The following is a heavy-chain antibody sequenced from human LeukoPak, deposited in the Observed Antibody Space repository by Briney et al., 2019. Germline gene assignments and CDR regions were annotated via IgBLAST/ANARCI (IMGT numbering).Heavy chain of an antibody. D-gene: IGHD6-19*01. Sequence: GASVKVSCKASGYTFTSYYMHWVRQAPGQGLEWMGIINPSGGSTSYAQKFQGRVTMTRDMSTSTVYMELSSLRSEDTAVYYCARDRGSGGWKPSDAFDIWGQGTMVTVSS. CDR1: GYTFTSYY. CDR2: INPSGGST. CDR3: ARDRGSGGWKPSDAFDI. V-gene: IGHV1-46*01. J-gene: IGHJ3*02.